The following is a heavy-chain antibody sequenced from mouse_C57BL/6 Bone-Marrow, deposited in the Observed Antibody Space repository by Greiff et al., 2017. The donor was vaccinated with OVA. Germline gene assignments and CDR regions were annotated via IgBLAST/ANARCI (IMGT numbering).Heavy chain of an antibody. CDR1: GFSLSTFGMG. J-gene: IGHJ3*01. CDR3: ARPITTGFAY. Sequence: QVTLNESGPGILQPSQSLSLTCSFSGFSLSTFGMGVGWIRQPSGKGLEWLAHIWWDDDKYYNPALKSRLTIFKGTSKNQVFLKNANVDTADTATYYCARPITTGFAYWGQGTLVIVSA. CDR2: IWWDDDK. D-gene: IGHD1-1*01. V-gene: IGHV8-8*01.